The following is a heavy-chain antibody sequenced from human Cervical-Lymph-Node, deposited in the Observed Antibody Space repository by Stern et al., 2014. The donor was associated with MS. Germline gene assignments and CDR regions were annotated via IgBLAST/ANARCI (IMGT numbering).Heavy chain of an antibody. CDR2: ISAYNGNT. J-gene: IGHJ6*02. Sequence: QVQLVQSGAEVKKPGASVKVSCKASGYTFTSYGISWGRQAPGQGLEWMGWISAYNGNTNYAQKLQGRVTMTTDTSTSTAYMELRSLRSDDTAVYYCARDRGRVGATRVYYYYGMDVWGQGTTVTVSS. D-gene: IGHD1-26*01. CDR3: ARDRGRVGATRVYYYYGMDV. V-gene: IGHV1-18*04. CDR1: GYTFTSYG.